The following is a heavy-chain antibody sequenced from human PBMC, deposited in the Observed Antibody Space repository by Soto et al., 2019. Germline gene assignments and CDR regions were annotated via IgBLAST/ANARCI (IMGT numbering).Heavy chain of an antibody. D-gene: IGHD3-10*01. CDR1: GFTFNNYA. CDR2: ISGGGDTT. CDR3: AKGRGGSGSLTPRVDF. Sequence: EVQLLESGGGLVQPGGSLRLSCAASGFTFNNYAMTWVRQAPGKGLEWVSAISGGGDTTSYADSVKGRFTVSRDGSKNPLYPQVSSLRGEDPALYYCAKGRGGSGSLTPRVDFWGQGTLVTVSS. V-gene: IGHV3-23*01. J-gene: IGHJ4*02.